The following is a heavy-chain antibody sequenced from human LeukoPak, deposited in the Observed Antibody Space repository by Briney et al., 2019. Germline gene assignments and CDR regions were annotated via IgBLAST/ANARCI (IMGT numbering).Heavy chain of an antibody. D-gene: IGHD1-26*01. V-gene: IGHV3-23*01. J-gene: IGHJ4*02. CDR2: ISGSGTNT. Sequence: GGSLRLSCAASGFTFPSHAMAWVRQAPGKGLEWASSISGSGTNTYFAASVKGRFTFSRDNSKNTVDLQMNSLRAEDTAVYYCAKGGPVGTTERHFDSWGQGTLVTVSS. CDR3: AKGGPVGTTERHFDS. CDR1: GFTFPSHA.